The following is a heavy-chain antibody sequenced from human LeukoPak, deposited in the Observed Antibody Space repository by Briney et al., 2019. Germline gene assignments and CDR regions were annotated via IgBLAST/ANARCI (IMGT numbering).Heavy chain of an antibody. CDR2: INHSGST. CDR1: GGSFSGYY. CDR3: ARDRSSGWYWFDP. Sequence: SETLSLTCAVYGGSFSGYYWSWIRQPPGKGLEWIGEINHSGSTNYNPSLKSRVTISVDTSKNEFSLKLSSVTAADTAVYYCARDRSSGWYWFDPWGQGTLVTVSS. D-gene: IGHD6-19*01. V-gene: IGHV4-34*01. J-gene: IGHJ5*02.